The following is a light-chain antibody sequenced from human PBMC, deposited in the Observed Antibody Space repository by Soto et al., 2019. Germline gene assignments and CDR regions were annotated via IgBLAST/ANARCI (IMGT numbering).Light chain of an antibody. J-gene: IGKJ1*01. CDR1: QSISSY. Sequence: DIQMTQSPSSLSASVGDRFTITCRSSQSISSYLNWYQQKPGKAPKLLIYAASSLQSGVPSRFSGSGSGTEFTLTISSLQSADSAVYYCQQYINWPPWTFGQGTKVDI. V-gene: IGKV1-39*01. CDR3: QQYINWPPWT. CDR2: AAS.